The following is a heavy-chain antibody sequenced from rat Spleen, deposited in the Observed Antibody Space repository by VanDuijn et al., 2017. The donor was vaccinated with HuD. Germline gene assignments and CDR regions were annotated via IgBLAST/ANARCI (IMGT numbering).Heavy chain of an antibody. J-gene: IGHJ4*01. Sequence: EVQLVETGGGLVQPGESLKLSCVASGFTFSSYWIYWIRQAPGEGLEWVSSISPDGGSTYYPDSVKGRFTISSDNSKSTLYLQMNSLRSEDTATYYCGKDMNYYSSYPFYVMGAWGQGTSVTVSS. CDR2: ISPDGGST. V-gene: IGHV5-58*01. D-gene: IGHD1-2*01. CDR1: GFTFSSYW. CDR3: GKDMNYYSSYPFYVMGA.